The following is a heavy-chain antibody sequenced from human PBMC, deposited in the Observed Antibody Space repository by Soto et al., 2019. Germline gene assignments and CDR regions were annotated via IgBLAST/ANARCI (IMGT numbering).Heavy chain of an antibody. V-gene: IGHV3-30*18. CDR3: AKDCVLRYFDWLSPSNYYCDY. D-gene: IGHD3-9*01. CDR1: GFTFSSYG. CDR2: ISYDGSNK. J-gene: IGHJ4*02. Sequence: PGGSLRLSCAASGFTFSSYGMHWVRQAPGKGLEWVAVISYDGSNKYYADSVKGRFTISRDNSKNTLYLQMNSLRAEDTAVYYCAKDCVLRYFDWLSPSNYYCDYWGQGTLVTVSS.